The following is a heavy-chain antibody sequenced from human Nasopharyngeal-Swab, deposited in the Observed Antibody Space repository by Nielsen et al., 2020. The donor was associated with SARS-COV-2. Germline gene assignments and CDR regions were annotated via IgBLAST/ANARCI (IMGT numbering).Heavy chain of an antibody. V-gene: IGHV1-46*01. CDR2: INPDGGST. Sequence: VKVSCKASGYTLTSHYMHWVRLAPGQGLAWMGVINPDGGSTNYAQKFLGRIIMTRDTSTSTVYMELSSLRSEDTAVFYCARDSARQSFDYWGQGTLLTVSS. CDR3: ARDSARQSFDY. J-gene: IGHJ4*02. D-gene: IGHD6-19*01. CDR1: GYTLTSHY.